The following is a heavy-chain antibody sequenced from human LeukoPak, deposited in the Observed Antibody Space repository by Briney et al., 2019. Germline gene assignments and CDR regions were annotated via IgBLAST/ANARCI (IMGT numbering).Heavy chain of an antibody. CDR3: ARRGIVVVPAAIPRGYYFDY. Sequence: GGSLRLSCTASGFTFSSYAMSWVRQAPGKGLEWVANIKQDGSEKYYVDSVKGRFTISRDNAKNSLYLQVNSLRAEDTAVYYCARRGIVVVPAAIPRGYYFDYWGQGTLVTVSS. V-gene: IGHV3-7*01. J-gene: IGHJ4*02. CDR2: IKQDGSEK. CDR1: GFTFSSYA. D-gene: IGHD2-2*01.